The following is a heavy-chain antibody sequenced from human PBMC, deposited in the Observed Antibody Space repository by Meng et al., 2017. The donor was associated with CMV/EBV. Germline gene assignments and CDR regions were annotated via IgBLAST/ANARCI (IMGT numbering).Heavy chain of an antibody. D-gene: IGHD3-3*01. J-gene: IGHJ6*02. V-gene: IGHV4-39*07. CDR3: ARDHHTHGFLESYYGMDV. CDR1: GGSISSSSYY. Sequence: SETLSLTCTVSGGSISSSSYYWGWIRQPPGKGLEWIGSIYYSGSTYYNPSPKSRVTISVDTSKNQFSLKLSSVTAADTAVYYCARDHHTHGFLESYYGMDVWGQGTTVTVSS. CDR2: IYYSGST.